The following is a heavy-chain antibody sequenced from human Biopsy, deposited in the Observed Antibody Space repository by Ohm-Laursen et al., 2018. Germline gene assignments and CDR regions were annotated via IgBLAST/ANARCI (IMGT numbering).Heavy chain of an antibody. CDR3: ARHRGGMPSSGNWFDH. D-gene: IGHD2-2*01. Sequence: VTLSLTCSVSGYSMSTYYWSWIRQPPGKGLEWIGYIYYSGSTTYNPSLKSRVTISVDMSKNQFSLKLTSVAAADTAVYYCARHRGGMPSSGNWFDHWGQGTLVTVSS. CDR1: GYSMSTYY. J-gene: IGHJ5*02. CDR2: IYYSGST. V-gene: IGHV4-59*08.